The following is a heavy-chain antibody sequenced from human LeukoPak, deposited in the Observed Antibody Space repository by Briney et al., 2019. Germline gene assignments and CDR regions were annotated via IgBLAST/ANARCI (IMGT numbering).Heavy chain of an antibody. Sequence: GGSLRLSCAASGFTFDDYAMHWVRQAPGKGLEWVSGISWNSGSIGYADSVKGRFTISRDSSKNTLYLQMNSLRAEDTAVYFCAKDLEARGYTYGAYDYWGQGTLVTVSS. J-gene: IGHJ4*02. D-gene: IGHD5-18*01. V-gene: IGHV3-9*01. CDR1: GFTFDDYA. CDR2: ISWNSGSI. CDR3: AKDLEARGYTYGAYDY.